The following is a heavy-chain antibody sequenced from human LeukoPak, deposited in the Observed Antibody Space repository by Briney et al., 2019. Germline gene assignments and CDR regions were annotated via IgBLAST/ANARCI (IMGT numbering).Heavy chain of an antibody. Sequence: MPSETLSLTCTVSGGSINNYYWSWIRQPAGKGLGWIGRIYTTGSTNYNPSLKSRITMSVDTSKNQFSLRLSSVTAADTAVYYCARSGSYSGPYVYWGQGTVVTVSS. D-gene: IGHD1-26*01. CDR1: GGSINNYY. V-gene: IGHV4-4*07. CDR2: IYTTGST. CDR3: ARSGSYSGPYVY. J-gene: IGHJ4*02.